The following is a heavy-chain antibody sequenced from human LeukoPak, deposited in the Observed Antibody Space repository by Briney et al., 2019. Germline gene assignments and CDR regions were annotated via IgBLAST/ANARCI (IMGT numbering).Heavy chain of an antibody. Sequence: GESLKISCKGSGYSFTSYWIAWVRQMPGRGLEWMGVIYPGDSDTRYSPSFQGQVTISADKSITTAYLLWSRLKASDTAIYYCARRGNYYFDSWGQGTLVTVSS. V-gene: IGHV5-51*01. J-gene: IGHJ4*02. CDR1: GYSFTSYW. CDR2: IYPGDSDT. D-gene: IGHD3-10*01. CDR3: ARRGNYYFDS.